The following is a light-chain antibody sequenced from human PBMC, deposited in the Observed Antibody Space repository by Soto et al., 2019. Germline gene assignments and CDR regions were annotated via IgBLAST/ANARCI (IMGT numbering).Light chain of an antibody. Sequence: PGERVTLSCRASQSVSSSYLTWYQQKPGQAPRLLIYGASTRATGIPARFSGSGSGTDFTLTISSLQPEDFAVYYCQQDYNLHLTLGGGTKVDLK. CDR3: QQDYNLHLT. J-gene: IGKJ4*01. V-gene: IGKV3D-7*01. CDR2: GAS. CDR1: QSVSSSY.